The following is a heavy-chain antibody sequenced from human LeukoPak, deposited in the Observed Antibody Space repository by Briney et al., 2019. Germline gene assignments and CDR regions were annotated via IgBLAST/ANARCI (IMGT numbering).Heavy chain of an antibody. CDR1: GYNFNKYW. J-gene: IGHJ3*01. Sequence: GESPKISCEASGYNFNKYWIAWVRQMPGQGLEWMGIIYPDDFDTRYSPSFQGQVTISADKSISTAYLQWSSLKASDSAMYYCARRPSGTGESLRLDDAYDVWGQGTMVTVSS. V-gene: IGHV5-51*01. D-gene: IGHD3-16*01. CDR3: ARRPSGTGESLRLDDAYDV. CDR2: IYPDDFDT.